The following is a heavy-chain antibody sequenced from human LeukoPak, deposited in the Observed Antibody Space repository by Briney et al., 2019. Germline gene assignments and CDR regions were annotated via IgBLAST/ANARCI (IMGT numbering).Heavy chain of an antibody. D-gene: IGHD3-16*01. CDR1: GYTFTSYY. Sequence: GASVKVSCKASGYTFTSYYMHWVRPAPGQGLDWMGIINPSGGTTNYAQKFQGRVTMTRDTSTSTVYMELSSLRSEDTAVYYCAREQDGGTFDYWGQGTLVTVSS. CDR3: AREQDGGTFDY. V-gene: IGHV1-46*01. CDR2: INPSGGTT. J-gene: IGHJ4*02.